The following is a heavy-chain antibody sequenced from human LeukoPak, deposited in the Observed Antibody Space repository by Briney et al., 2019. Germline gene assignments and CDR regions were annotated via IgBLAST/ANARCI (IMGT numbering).Heavy chain of an antibody. D-gene: IGHD3-22*01. CDR1: GFTFSSYA. J-gene: IGHJ6*03. V-gene: IGHV3-23*01. CDR2: IFPSGGEI. CDR3: AKDFYYDSSGYYYYYYYYMDV. Sequence: GGSLRLSCAASGFTFSSYAMLWVRQPRGKGLEWVSSIFPSGGEIHYADSVRGRFTISRDNSKNTLYLQMNSLRAEDTAVYYCAKDFYYDSSGYYYYYYYYMDVWGKGTTVTISS.